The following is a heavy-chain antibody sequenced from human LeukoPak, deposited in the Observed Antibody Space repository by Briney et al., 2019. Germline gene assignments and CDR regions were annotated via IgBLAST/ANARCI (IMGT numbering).Heavy chain of an antibody. Sequence: PSETLSLTCAVYGGSFSGYYWSWLRQPPGTGLEWIGEINHSGSTNYNPSLKSRVTISVDTSKNQFSLKLSSVTAADTAVYYCASRGVIITRRYFDYWGQGTLGTVS. D-gene: IGHD3-10*01. J-gene: IGHJ4*02. CDR1: GGSFSGYY. CDR3: ASRGVIITRRYFDY. V-gene: IGHV4-34*01. CDR2: INHSGST.